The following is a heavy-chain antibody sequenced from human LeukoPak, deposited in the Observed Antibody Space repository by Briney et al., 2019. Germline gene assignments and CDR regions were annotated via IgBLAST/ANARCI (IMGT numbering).Heavy chain of an antibody. CDR2: ISSSSSYI. V-gene: IGHV3-21*01. Sequence: GGSLRLSCAASGFTFSSYSMNWVRQAPGKGLEWVSSISSSSSYIYYADSVKGRFTISRDNAKNSLYLQMNSLRAEDTAVYYCARNYDFWSGYPGFLDYWGQGTLVTVSS. D-gene: IGHD3-3*01. J-gene: IGHJ4*02. CDR3: ARNYDFWSGYPGFLDY. CDR1: GFTFSSYS.